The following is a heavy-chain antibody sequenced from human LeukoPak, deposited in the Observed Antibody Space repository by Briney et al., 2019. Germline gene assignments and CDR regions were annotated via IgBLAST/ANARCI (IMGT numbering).Heavy chain of an antibody. J-gene: IGHJ4*02. Sequence: PGGSLRLSCAASGFTVSSKYMSWVRQAPGKGLEWVSYISSSSSYTNYADSVKGRFTISRDNAKNSLYLQMNGLRAEDTAVYYCARDSPSSGYYPVFDQWGQGTLVTVSS. CDR3: ARDSPSSGYYPVFDQ. V-gene: IGHV3-11*06. D-gene: IGHD3-22*01. CDR1: GFTVSSKY. CDR2: ISSSSSYT.